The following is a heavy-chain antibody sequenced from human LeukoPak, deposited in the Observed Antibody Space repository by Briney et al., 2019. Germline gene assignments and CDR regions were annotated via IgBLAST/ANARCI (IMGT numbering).Heavy chain of an antibody. D-gene: IGHD4-17*01. Sequence: SETLSLTCAVYGGSFSGYYWSWIRQPPGKGLEWIGEINHSGSTNYNPSLKSRVTISVDTSKNQFSLKLSSVTAADTAVYYCARGDGGGVTTEEYYYYYYMDVWGKGTTVTVSS. CDR3: ARGDGGGVTTEEYYYYYYMDV. CDR2: INHSGST. CDR1: GGSFSGYY. V-gene: IGHV4-34*01. J-gene: IGHJ6*03.